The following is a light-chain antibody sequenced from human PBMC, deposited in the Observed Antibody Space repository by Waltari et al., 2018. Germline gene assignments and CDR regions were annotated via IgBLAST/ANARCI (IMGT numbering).Light chain of an antibody. CDR2: DAI. V-gene: IGLV2-18*02. CDR3: SSYTTSGTLI. J-gene: IGLJ2*01. Sequence: QSALTQPPSVSGSPGQSVTISCTGTSRAVGTYNRVPWYQQPPGTAPRLLIYDAIHRPSGVPYRFSGSKSGDTASLTISELQPEDEADYYCSSYTTSGTLIFGGGTTLTVL. CDR1: SRAVGTYNR.